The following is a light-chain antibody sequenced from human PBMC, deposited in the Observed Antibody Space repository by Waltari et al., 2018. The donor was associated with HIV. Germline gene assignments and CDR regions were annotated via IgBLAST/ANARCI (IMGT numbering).Light chain of an antibody. CDR2: EVR. J-gene: IGLJ1*01. V-gene: IGLV2-23*02. CDR3: CSYADSPPYV. CDR1: SSDVGSYNL. Sequence: QSALTQPASVSGSPGQSITISSTGTSSDVGSYNLVSWYQQHPGKAPKLMVYEVRKRPSGVSNLCSGSNSGNTSSLTISGLQAEDETDYYCCSYADSPPYVFGTGTNVTVL.